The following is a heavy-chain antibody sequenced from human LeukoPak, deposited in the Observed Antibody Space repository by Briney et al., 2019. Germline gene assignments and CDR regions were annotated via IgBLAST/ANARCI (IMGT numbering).Heavy chain of an antibody. CDR3: AKSVESAVTTNPYFDY. J-gene: IGHJ4*02. Sequence: PGGSLRLSCAASGFTFSDYAMSWVRQALGKGLKWVSVISGSGGSTYNVDPVKGRFTISRDNSKNTLYLQTNSLRAEDTAVYYCAKSVESAVTTNPYFDYWGQGILVTVSS. D-gene: IGHD4-17*01. V-gene: IGHV3-23*01. CDR2: ISGSGGST. CDR1: GFTFSDYA.